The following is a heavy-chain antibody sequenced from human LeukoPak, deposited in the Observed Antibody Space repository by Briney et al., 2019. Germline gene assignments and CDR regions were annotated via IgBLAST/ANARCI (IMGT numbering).Heavy chain of an antibody. J-gene: IGHJ4*02. CDR2: INWNGGST. D-gene: IGHD3-22*01. Sequence: PGGSLRLSCAASGFTFDDYGMSWVRQAPGKGLEWVSGINWNGGSTGYADSVKGRFTISRDNAKNSLYLQMNSLRAEDTALYYCARENSPAAYDSSGYYSPQVNWGQGTLVTVSS. CDR1: GFTFDDYG. V-gene: IGHV3-20*04. CDR3: ARENSPAAYDSSGYYSPQVN.